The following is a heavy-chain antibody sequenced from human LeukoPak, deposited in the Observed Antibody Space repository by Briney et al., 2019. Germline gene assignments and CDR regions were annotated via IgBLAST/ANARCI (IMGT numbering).Heavy chain of an antibody. J-gene: IGHJ5*02. CDR2: ISAYNGNT. V-gene: IGHV1-18*01. CDR3: ARDGGYCSGGSCYRWFDP. CDR1: GYTFTSYG. Sequence: ASVKVSCKASGYTFTSYGISWVRRAPGQGLEWMGWISAYNGNTNYAQKLQGRVPMTTDTSTSTAYMELRSLRSDDTAVYYCARDGGYCSGGSCYRWFDPWGQGTLVTVSS. D-gene: IGHD2-15*01.